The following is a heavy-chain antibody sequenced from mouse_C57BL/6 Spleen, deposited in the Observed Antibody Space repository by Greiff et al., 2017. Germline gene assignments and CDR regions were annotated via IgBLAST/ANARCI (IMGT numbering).Heavy chain of an antibody. CDR1: GYTFTSYW. CDR3: ARVGRPPYFDY. CDR2: INPSNGGT. J-gene: IGHJ2*01. V-gene: IGHV1-53*01. Sequence: VQLQQSGTELVKPGASVKLSCKASGYTFTSYWMHWVKQRPGQGLEWIGNINPSNGGTNSNEKFKSKATLTVDKSSSPAYMQLSSLTSEDSAVYYCARVGRPPYFDYWGQGTTLTVSS. D-gene: IGHD4-1*01.